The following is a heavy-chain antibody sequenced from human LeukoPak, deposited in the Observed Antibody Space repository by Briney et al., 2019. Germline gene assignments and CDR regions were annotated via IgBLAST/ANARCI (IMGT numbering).Heavy chain of an antibody. CDR3: ARDFPAFDY. CDR2: IKGDGSEQ. V-gene: IGHV3-7*05. D-gene: IGHD2/OR15-2a*01. CDR1: GFTFSSYW. Sequence: PGGSLRLSCAASGFTFSSYWMTWVRQAPGKGLEWVANIKGDGSEQQYVDSVKGRFTISRDNTKNSLYLQMNSLRAEDTAVYYCARDFPAFDYWGQGTLVTVSS. J-gene: IGHJ4*02.